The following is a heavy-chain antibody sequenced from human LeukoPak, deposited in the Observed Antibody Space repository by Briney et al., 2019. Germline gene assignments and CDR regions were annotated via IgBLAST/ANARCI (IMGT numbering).Heavy chain of an antibody. Sequence: PGGSLRLSCAVSAFTFSDNYMTWIRQAPGKGLEWVSGISGSGGSTYYADSVKGRFTISRDNSKNTLYLQMNSLRAEDTAVYYCANLVAVAGTSYFDYWGQGTLVTVSS. CDR2: ISGSGGST. J-gene: IGHJ4*02. D-gene: IGHD6-19*01. V-gene: IGHV3-23*01. CDR3: ANLVAVAGTSYFDY. CDR1: AFTFSDNY.